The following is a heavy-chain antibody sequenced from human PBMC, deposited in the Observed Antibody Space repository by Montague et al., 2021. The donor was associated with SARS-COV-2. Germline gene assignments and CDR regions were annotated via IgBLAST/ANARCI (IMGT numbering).Heavy chain of an antibody. CDR2: IDWDDDK. D-gene: IGHD6-13*01. CDR1: GFSLSTGGMC. Sequence: PALVKPTQTLTLTCTFSGFSLSTGGMCVSWIRQPPGKALEWLALIDWDDDKYYSTSLKTRLTISKDTSKNQVVLTMTNMDPADTATYYCARMEAAAVGIGSYQYHGMDAWGQGTTVTVSS. J-gene: IGHJ6*02. V-gene: IGHV2-70*01. CDR3: ARMEAAAVGIGSYQYHGMDA.